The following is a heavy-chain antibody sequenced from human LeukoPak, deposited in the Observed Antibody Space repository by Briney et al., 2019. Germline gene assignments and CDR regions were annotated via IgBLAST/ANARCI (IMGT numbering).Heavy chain of an antibody. Sequence: ASVKVSCKASGGTFSSDAISWVRQAPGQGLEWMGRIIPILGIANYAQKFQGRVTITADKSTSTAYMELSSLRSEDTAVYYCARDRAPQYSSGWYYWGQGTLVTVSS. CDR1: GGTFSSDA. CDR3: ARDRAPQYSSGWYY. D-gene: IGHD6-19*01. V-gene: IGHV1-69*04. CDR2: IIPILGIA. J-gene: IGHJ4*02.